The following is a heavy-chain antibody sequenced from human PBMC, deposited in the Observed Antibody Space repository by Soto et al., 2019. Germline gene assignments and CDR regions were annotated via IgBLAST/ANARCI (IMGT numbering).Heavy chain of an antibody. CDR1: GGSISSGGYS. Sequence: SETLSLTCAVSGGSISSGGYSWSWIRQPPGKGLEWIGYIYNSGSTYYNQSLKNQVTISVDRSKNQFSLKLSSVTAADTAVYYCARALGERYYDILTGYWRNYYYYGMDVWGQGTTVTVS. J-gene: IGHJ6*02. D-gene: IGHD3-9*01. V-gene: IGHV4-30-2*01. CDR3: ARALGERYYDILTGYWRNYYYYGMDV. CDR2: IYNSGST.